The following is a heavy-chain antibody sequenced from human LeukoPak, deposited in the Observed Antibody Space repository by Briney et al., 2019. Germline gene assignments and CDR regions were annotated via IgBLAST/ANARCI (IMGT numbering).Heavy chain of an antibody. D-gene: IGHD1-26*01. V-gene: IGHV3-48*03. Sequence: GGSLRLSCAASGFTFSSYEMNWVRQAPGKGLEWVSYISGSGSTMYYADSVKGRFTISRDNAKNSLYLQMNSLRAEDTAVYYCAREEWEFDYWGQRTVVPVSS. CDR3: AREEWEFDY. J-gene: IGHJ4*02. CDR2: ISGSGSTM. CDR1: GFTFSSYE.